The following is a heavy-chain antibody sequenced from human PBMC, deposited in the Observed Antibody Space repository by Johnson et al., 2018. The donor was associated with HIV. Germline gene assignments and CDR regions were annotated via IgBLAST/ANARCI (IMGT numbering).Heavy chain of an antibody. J-gene: IGHJ3*02. CDR2: ISGSGNSI. Sequence: EVQLVESGGGVVQPGRSLRLSCVASGFTFSRFGMHWIRQAPGKGLEWVSYISGSGNSIYYADSVKGRFTISRDNDKNSLYLQMNSLRAEDTAVYYCARGDGYRRAFDIWGQGTMVTVSS. CDR1: GFTFSRFG. V-gene: IGHV3-48*04. D-gene: IGHD1-1*01. CDR3: ARGDGYRRAFDI.